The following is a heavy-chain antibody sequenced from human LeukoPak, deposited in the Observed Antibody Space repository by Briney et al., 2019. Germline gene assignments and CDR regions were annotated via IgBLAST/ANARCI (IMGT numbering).Heavy chain of an antibody. D-gene: IGHD1-14*01. Sequence: PGGSLRLSCAVSGFTFSDYYMSWIRQAPGKGLEWVSYISSSSSYTNYADSVKGRFTFSRDNAKNSLYLQMNSLRAEDTAVYYCARARTTHNWFDPWGQGTLVTVSS. CDR2: ISSSSSYT. CDR3: ARARTTHNWFDP. CDR1: GFTFSDYY. J-gene: IGHJ5*02. V-gene: IGHV3-11*06.